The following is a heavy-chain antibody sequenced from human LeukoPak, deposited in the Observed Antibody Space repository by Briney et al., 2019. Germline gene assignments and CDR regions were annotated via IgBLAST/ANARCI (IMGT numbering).Heavy chain of an antibody. CDR1: GFMFSRHW. D-gene: IGHD2/OR15-2a*01. V-gene: IGHV3-7*01. CDR3: ARDGGHSTDFDY. Sequence: VGSLRLSCAPSGFMFSRHWMSWVRQAPGKGPEWVANIKQDGSERYYVGSVKGRFTISRDNAKNLLYLQMNSLRAEDTAVYYCARDGGHSTDFDYWGQGTLVTVSS. CDR2: IKQDGSER. J-gene: IGHJ4*02.